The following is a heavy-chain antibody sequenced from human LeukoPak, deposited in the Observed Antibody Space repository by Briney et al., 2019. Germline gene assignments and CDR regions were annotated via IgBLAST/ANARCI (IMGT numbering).Heavy chain of an antibody. Sequence: SETLSLTCTVSGGSISSYYWSWIRQPPGKGLEWIGYIYYSGSTNYNPSLKSRVTISVDTSKSQFSLKLSSVTAADTAVYYCASAIFVENAFDIWGQGTMVTVSS. D-gene: IGHD3-3*01. CDR1: GGSISSYY. CDR2: IYYSGST. J-gene: IGHJ3*02. CDR3: ASAIFVENAFDI. V-gene: IGHV4-59*01.